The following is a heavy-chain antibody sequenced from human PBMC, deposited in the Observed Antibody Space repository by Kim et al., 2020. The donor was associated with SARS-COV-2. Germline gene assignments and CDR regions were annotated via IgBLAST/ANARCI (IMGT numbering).Heavy chain of an antibody. Sequence: EKYYVVSVKVRFTTSGDNAKNSLYLKMNSLRAGDTAVYYCVRIGGGGLDVWGQGTTVTVTS. CDR3: VRIGGGGLDV. CDR2: EK. J-gene: IGHJ6*02. D-gene: IGHD3-3*01. V-gene: IGHV3-7*01.